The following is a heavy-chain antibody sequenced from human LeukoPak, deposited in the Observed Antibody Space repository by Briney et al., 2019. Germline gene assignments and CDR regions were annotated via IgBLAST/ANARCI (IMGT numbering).Heavy chain of an antibody. CDR1: GGSIISYY. D-gene: IGHD3-3*01. V-gene: IGHV4-59*01. Sequence: PSETLSLTCTVSGGSIISYYWSWIRQPPGKGLEWIGYIYYSGSTNYNPPLKSRVTISVDTSKNQFSLKLSSVTAADTAVYYCARVRDYDFWSGPAAYYLHNWGQGTLVTVSS. J-gene: IGHJ4*02. CDR2: IYYSGST. CDR3: ARVRDYDFWSGPAAYYLHN.